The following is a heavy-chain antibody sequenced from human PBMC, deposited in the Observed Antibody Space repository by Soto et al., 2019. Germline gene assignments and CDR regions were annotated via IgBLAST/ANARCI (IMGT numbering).Heavy chain of an antibody. CDR1: GFSLTTFGEG. CDR3: LHRRHRILCYFDY. V-gene: IGHV2-5*02. CDR2: IYWDDDK. D-gene: IGHD2-21*01. Sequence: QITLKESGPTLVKPTQTLTLTCTFSGFSLTTFGEGVGWIRQPPGKALEWLALIYWDDDKRYSPSLKSRLAITKDPSKDQVVLSLTNLDPVDTSTYSCLHRRHRILCYFDYWGQGALVTVSS. J-gene: IGHJ4*02.